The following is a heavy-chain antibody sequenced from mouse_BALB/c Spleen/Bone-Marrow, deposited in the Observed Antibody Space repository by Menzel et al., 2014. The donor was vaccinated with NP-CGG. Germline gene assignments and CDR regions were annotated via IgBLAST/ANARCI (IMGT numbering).Heavy chain of an antibody. CDR1: VYTFTEYA. CDR2: ISTYSGNT. J-gene: IGHJ4*01. D-gene: IGHD6-1*01. V-gene: IGHV1-67*01. Sequence: VNLVESGPELVRPGVSVKVSCKGSVYTFTEYAMHWVKQSHAKSLEWIGVISTYSGNTNYNQKFKGKATLTVDKSSSTAFMELARLTSEDSAIYFCARGCPGYYAMDYWGQGTSVTVSS. CDR3: ARGCPGYYAMDY.